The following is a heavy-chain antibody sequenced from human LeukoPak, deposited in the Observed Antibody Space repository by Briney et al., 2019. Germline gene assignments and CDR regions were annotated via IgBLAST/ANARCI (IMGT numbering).Heavy chain of an antibody. J-gene: IGHJ4*02. CDR3: AARRGYGYGLDY. Sequence: GGSLRLSCAASEFTFSSYDMTWVRQAPGKGLEWVSAISGSGGSTYYADSVKGRFTISRDNSKNMAYLQMNSLRAEDTAVYYCAARRGYGYGLDYWGQGTLVTVSS. CDR1: EFTFSSYD. V-gene: IGHV3-23*01. CDR2: ISGSGGST. D-gene: IGHD5-18*01.